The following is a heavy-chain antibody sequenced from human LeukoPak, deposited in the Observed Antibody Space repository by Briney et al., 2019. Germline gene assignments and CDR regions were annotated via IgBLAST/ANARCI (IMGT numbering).Heavy chain of an antibody. D-gene: IGHD1-26*01. CDR3: AKDHSGSYLFPFDY. V-gene: IGHV3-30*02. CDR1: GFTFSSYG. Sequence: GGSLRLSCAASGFTFSSYGMHWVRQAPGKGLEWVAFIRYDGSNKYYADSVKGRFTISRDNSKNTLYLQMNSLRAEDTAVYYCAKDHSGSYLFPFDYWGQGTLVTVSS. CDR2: IRYDGSNK. J-gene: IGHJ4*02.